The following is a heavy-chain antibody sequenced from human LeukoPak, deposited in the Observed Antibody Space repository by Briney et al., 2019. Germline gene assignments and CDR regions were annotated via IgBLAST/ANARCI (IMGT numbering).Heavy chain of an antibody. V-gene: IGHV3-23*01. CDR1: GFTFSSYA. CDR2: ISGSGGST. J-gene: IGHJ4*02. Sequence: PGGSLRLSCAASGFTFSSYAMSWVRQAPGKGLEWVSAISGSGGSTYYADSVKGRFTISRDNAKNTLYLQMNSLRAEDTAVYYCARKLYGSGSYYWFDYWGQGTLVTVSS. CDR3: ARKLYGSGSYYWFDY. D-gene: IGHD3-10*01.